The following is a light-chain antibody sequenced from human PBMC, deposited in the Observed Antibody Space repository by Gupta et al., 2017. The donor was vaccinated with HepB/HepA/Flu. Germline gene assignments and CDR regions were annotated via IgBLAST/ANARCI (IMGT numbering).Light chain of an antibody. J-gene: IGLJ2*01. CDR3: SSYTDITTSVI. Sequence: QSALTQPAPVSGSPGQSITISCIGTSSDVGGYKYVSWYQQLPGKAPKLLLYDVSSRPSGVSNRFSGSKSANTASLTISGLQPEDEADYFCSSYTDITTSVIFGGGTRLTVL. CDR2: DVS. V-gene: IGLV2-14*03. CDR1: SSDVGGYKY.